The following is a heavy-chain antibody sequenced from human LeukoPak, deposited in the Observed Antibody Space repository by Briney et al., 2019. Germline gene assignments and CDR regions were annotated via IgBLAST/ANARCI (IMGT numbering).Heavy chain of an antibody. CDR1: GFTFSNYA. Sequence: GGSLRLXCAASGFTFSNYAMRWVRQAPGKELDWVSAISGSGGSTYYADSVKGRFTISRDNSKNTLYLQMNSLRAEDTAVYYCPKDFTANYDFWSGYPHWGQGTLVTVSS. CDR3: PKDFTANYDFWSGYPH. CDR2: ISGSGGST. D-gene: IGHD3-3*01. J-gene: IGHJ4*02. V-gene: IGHV3-23*01.